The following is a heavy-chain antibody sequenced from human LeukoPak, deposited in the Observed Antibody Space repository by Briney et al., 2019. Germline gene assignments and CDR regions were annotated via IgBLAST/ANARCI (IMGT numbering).Heavy chain of an antibody. J-gene: IGHJ4*02. V-gene: IGHV1-2*02. Sequence: ASVKVSCKASGYSFTDYYMHWVRQAPGQGLEWMGWINLNSGGTNYAQKFQGRVTMTRDMSINTAYMELSRLRSDDTAVYYCARGSTVVVVSTHVFDYWGQGTLVAVSS. D-gene: IGHD2-15*01. CDR3: ARGSTVVVVSTHVFDY. CDR2: INLNSGGT. CDR1: GYSFTDYY.